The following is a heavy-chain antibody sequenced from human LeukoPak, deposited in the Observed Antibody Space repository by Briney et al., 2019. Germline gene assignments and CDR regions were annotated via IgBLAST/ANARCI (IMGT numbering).Heavy chain of an antibody. J-gene: IGHJ4*02. CDR1: GFTLRSFA. CDR3: ARVMYSPDRTPEVF. CDR2: ITRSSSAI. V-gene: IGHV3-48*04. Sequence: GGSLRLSCVASGFTLRSFAMTWARQAPGEGLEWVSYITRSSSAISYADSVKGRFTISRDHAKNSLYLQMSSLRVEDTAVYYCARVMYSPDRTPEVFWGEGTLVT. D-gene: IGHD1-26*01.